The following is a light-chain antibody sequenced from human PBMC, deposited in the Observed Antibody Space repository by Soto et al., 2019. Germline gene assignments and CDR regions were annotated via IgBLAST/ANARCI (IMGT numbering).Light chain of an antibody. J-gene: IGKJ5*01. CDR3: QQRSNWPIT. Sequence: EIVMTQSPGTLSLSPGERATLSCRASQSVSTYLAWYQKKPGQPPRLLIYDASFRATGIPARFSGSGSGTDFTLTISSLEPEDFAVYYCQQRSNWPITFGQGTRLEIK. CDR1: QSVSTY. CDR2: DAS. V-gene: IGKV3-11*01.